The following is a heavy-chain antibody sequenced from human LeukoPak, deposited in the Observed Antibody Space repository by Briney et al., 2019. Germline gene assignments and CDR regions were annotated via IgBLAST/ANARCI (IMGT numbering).Heavy chain of an antibody. CDR2: ISYDGSIE. CDR3: ARSPFGGVIVIGDY. Sequence: GGSLRLSCAVSGFSFSNYGMHWVRQAPGKGLEWVAVISYDGSIEYYADSVKGRFTISRDNSKNTLYLQMNSLRAEDTAAYYCARSPFGGVIVIGDYWGQGTLVTVSS. CDR1: GFSFSNYG. V-gene: IGHV3-30*03. J-gene: IGHJ4*02. D-gene: IGHD3-16*02.